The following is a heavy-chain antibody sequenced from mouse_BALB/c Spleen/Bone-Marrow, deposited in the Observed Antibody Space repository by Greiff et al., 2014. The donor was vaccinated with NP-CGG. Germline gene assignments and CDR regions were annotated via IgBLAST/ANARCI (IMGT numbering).Heavy chain of an antibody. Sequence: VQLQQSGGGLVQPGGSLKLSCAASGFDFSGYWMSWVRQAPGKGLEWIGEINPDSSTINYTPSLKDKFIISRDNAKNTLYLQMSKVRSEDTALYYCARLNYYGSLFVWGAGTTVTVS. D-gene: IGHD1-1*01. J-gene: IGHJ1*01. V-gene: IGHV4-1*02. CDR2: INPDSSTI. CDR1: GFDFSGYW. CDR3: ARLNYYGSLFV.